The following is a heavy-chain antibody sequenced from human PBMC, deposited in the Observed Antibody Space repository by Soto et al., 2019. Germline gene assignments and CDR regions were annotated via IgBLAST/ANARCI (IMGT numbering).Heavy chain of an antibody. CDR2: IYYSGST. V-gene: IGHV4-39*01. CDR1: GGSISSSSYY. CDR3: ARHTPAISISDH. J-gene: IGHJ4*02. D-gene: IGHD2-15*01. Sequence: SETLSLTCTVSGGSISSSSYYWGWIRQPPGKGLEWIGSIYYSGSTYYNPSLKRRVTISVDTSKNQFSLKLSSVTAADTAVYYCARHTPAISISDHWGQGTLVTVSS.